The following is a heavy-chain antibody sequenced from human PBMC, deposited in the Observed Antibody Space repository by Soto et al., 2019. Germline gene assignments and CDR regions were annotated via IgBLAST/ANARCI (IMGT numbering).Heavy chain of an antibody. CDR1: GGSMRDYY. CDR2: IYYSGNT. V-gene: IGHV4-59*01. CDR3: ARQLGLWQPLDY. D-gene: IGHD1-1*01. J-gene: IGHJ4*02. Sequence: SETLSLTCSVSGGSMRDYYWSWIRQSPGKGPEWIGYIYYSGNTNYNPSLKSRVTISVGMPKSLFSLKLNSVTAADTAVYYCARQLGLWQPLDYWGRGTLVTVSS.